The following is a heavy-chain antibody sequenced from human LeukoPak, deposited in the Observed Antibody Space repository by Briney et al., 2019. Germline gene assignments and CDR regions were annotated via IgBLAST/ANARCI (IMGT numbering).Heavy chain of an antibody. J-gene: IGHJ3*02. CDR2: IIPILGIA. CDR3: ASSRGARSFDI. CDR1: GGTFSSYA. V-gene: IGHV1-69*04. Sequence: GSSVKVSCKASGGTFSSYAIIWVRQAPGQGLEWMGRIIPILGIANYAQKFQGRVTITADKSTSTAYMELSSLRSEDTAVYYCASSRGARSFDIWGQGTMVTVSS. D-gene: IGHD2/OR15-2a*01.